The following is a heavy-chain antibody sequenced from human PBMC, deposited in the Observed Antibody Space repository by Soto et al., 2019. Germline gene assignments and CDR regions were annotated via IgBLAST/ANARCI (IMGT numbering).Heavy chain of an antibody. CDR3: AKDELDTAMVGPGDYGMDV. Sequence: PGGSLRLSCAASGFTFSSYAMSWVRQAPGKGLEWVSAISGSGGSTYYADSVKGRFTISRDNSKNTLYLQMNSLRAEDTAVYYCAKDELDTAMVGPGDYGMDVWGQGTTVTVSS. D-gene: IGHD5-18*01. CDR1: GFTFSSYA. V-gene: IGHV3-23*01. CDR2: ISGSGGST. J-gene: IGHJ6*02.